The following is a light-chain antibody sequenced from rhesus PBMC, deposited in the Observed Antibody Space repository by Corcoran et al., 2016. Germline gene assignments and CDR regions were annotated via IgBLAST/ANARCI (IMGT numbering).Light chain of an antibody. CDR3: QQHNNHPLT. CDR1: QDISTY. J-gene: IGKJ4*01. CDR2: AAS. Sequence: DIQMTQSPSSLSASVGDRVTITCRASQDISTYLAWYQQRPGKAPKLRFYAASTLQSGVPSRFSGSGSGTGFTLTINSLQPEDFATYVCQQHNNHPLTFGGGTKVELK. V-gene: IGKV1-25*01.